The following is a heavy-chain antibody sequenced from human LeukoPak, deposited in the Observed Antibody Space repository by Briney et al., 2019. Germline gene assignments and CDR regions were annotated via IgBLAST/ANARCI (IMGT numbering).Heavy chain of an antibody. CDR3: ARDQVAGSWSSDVFDV. D-gene: IGHD6-13*01. CDR2: INPNSGGT. Sequence: ASVKVSCKASGYTFTDYHMHWVRQAPGQRPEWMGWINPNSGGTNFAQKFQGRVTMTRDMSISTAYMEVIRPRSDDTAVYYCARDQVAGSWSSDVFDVWGPGTMVTVSS. V-gene: IGHV1-2*02. CDR1: GYTFTDYH. J-gene: IGHJ3*01.